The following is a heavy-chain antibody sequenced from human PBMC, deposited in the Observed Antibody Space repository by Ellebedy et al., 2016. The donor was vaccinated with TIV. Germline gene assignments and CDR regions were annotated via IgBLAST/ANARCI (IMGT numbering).Heavy chain of an antibody. V-gene: IGHV3-7*01. D-gene: IGHD7-27*01. CDR1: GFSFSNYW. CDR3: ARLNWGRFAFDF. Sequence: GGSLRLXXEASGFSFSNYWMSWVRQRPGQGLEWVANMKQDGSEKFYVDSVNGRFTISRDNAKNSLYLHLSSLRPEDTAVYYCARLNWGRFAFDFWGQGTLVTVSS. J-gene: IGHJ5*01. CDR2: MKQDGSEK.